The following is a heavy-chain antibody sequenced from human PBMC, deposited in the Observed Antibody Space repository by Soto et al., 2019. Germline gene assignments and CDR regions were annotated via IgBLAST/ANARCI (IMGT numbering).Heavy chain of an antibody. V-gene: IGHV4-34*01. J-gene: IGHJ4*02. CDR1: GGSFSGYY. D-gene: IGHD3-3*01. CDR2: INHSGST. CDR3: AHGDFWSGYSDY. Sequence: PSETLSLTCAVYGGSFSGYYWSWIRQPPGKGLEWIGEINHSGSTNYNPSLKSRVTISVDTSKNQFSLKLSSVTAADTAVYYCAHGDFWSGYSDYWGQGTLVTVSS.